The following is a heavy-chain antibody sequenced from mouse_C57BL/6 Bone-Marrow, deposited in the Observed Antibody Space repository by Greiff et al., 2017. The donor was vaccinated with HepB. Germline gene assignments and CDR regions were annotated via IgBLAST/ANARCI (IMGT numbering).Heavy chain of an antibody. CDR2: IYPGSGNT. CDR3: ARSGGSSYFDY. Sequence: VQLHQSGAELVRPGASVKLSCKASGYTFTDYYINWVKQRPGQGLEWIARIYPGSGNTYYNEKFKGKATLTAEKSSSTAYMQLSSLTSEDSAVYFCARSGGSSYFDYWGQGTTLTVSS. V-gene: IGHV1-76*01. D-gene: IGHD1-1*01. J-gene: IGHJ2*01. CDR1: GYTFTDYY.